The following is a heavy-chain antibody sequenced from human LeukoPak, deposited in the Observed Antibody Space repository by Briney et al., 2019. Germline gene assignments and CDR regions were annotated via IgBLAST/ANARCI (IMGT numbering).Heavy chain of an antibody. J-gene: IGHJ6*02. CDR3: ARSYQSYQLLFGGMDV. CDR2: IYHSGST. Sequence: PSQTLSLTCAVSGGSISSGGYSWSWIRQPPGKGLEWIGYIYHSGSTYYNPSLKSRVTISVDRSKNQFSLKLSSVTAADTAVYYCARSYQSYQLLFGGMDVWGQGTTVTVSS. CDR1: GGSISSGGYS. D-gene: IGHD2-2*01. V-gene: IGHV4-30-2*01.